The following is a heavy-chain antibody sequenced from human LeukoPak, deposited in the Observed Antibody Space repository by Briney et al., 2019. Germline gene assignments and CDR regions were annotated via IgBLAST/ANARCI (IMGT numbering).Heavy chain of an antibody. CDR3: ARGVPATYHYYYYMDV. D-gene: IGHD2-2*01. Sequence: SVKVSCKAFRGTFSSYAISWVRQAPGQGLEWMGGIIPIFGTANYAQKFQGRVTITTDESTSTAYMELSSLRSEDTAVYYCARGVPATYHYYYYMDVWGKGTTVTVSS. J-gene: IGHJ6*03. V-gene: IGHV1-69*05. CDR2: IIPIFGTA. CDR1: RGTFSSYA.